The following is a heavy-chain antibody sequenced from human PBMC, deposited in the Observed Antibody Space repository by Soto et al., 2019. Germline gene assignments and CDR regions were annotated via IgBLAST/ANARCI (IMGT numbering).Heavy chain of an antibody. CDR2: LQTDGSHP. J-gene: IGHJ4*02. CDR1: GFKFDYYW. V-gene: IGHV3-74*01. D-gene: IGHD3-16*01. Sequence: EVQLVESGGGLVQPGGSLRLSCVASGFKFDYYWMHWVRQAPGGGLMWSSRLQTDGSHPAYADSVKGRFTISRDNAKNTLYLQMTNLRVEDTAIYSCARGGAPDYWGQGTLVSVSS. CDR3: ARGGAPDY.